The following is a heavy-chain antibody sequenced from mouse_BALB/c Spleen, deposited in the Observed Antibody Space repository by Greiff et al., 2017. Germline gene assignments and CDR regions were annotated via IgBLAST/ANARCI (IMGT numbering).Heavy chain of an antibody. J-gene: IGHJ4*01. V-gene: IGHV1-14*01. CDR3: ARWCATYGGYAMDY. Sequence: EVQLQQSGPELVKPGASVKMSCKASGYTFTSYVMHWVKQKPGQGLEWIGYINPYNDGTKYNEKFKGKATLTSDKSSNTAYMELSSLTSEDSAVYYCARWCATYGGYAMDYWGQGTSVTVSA. CDR2: INPYNDGT. CDR1: GYTFTSYV. D-gene: IGHD6-1*01.